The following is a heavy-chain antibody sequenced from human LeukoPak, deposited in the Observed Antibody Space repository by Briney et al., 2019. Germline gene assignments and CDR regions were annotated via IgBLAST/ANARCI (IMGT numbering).Heavy chain of an antibody. Sequence: GGSLRLSFAASGFTVSSIHMSWVRQAPGKGLEWVSVIYSGGSTYYADSVKGRFTTSRDNSKNTMYLQMNNLRAEDTAVYYCARVEPVDILTGALDYWGQGTLVTVSS. D-gene: IGHD3-9*01. CDR2: IYSGGST. CDR3: ARVEPVDILTGALDY. CDR1: GFTVSSIH. J-gene: IGHJ4*02. V-gene: IGHV3-53*01.